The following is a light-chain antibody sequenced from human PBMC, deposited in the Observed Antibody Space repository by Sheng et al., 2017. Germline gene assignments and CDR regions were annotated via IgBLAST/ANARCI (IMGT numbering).Light chain of an antibody. J-gene: IGLJ3*02. V-gene: IGLV3-21*02. CDR2: DDS. CDR1: NIGDKR. CDR3: QVWDSSSDVV. Sequence: SYVLTQPPSVSVAPGQTAKITXGGNNIGDKRVHWYQQKPGQAPVVVVYDDSDRPPGIPERFLWLQLWEHGHLTISRVEAGDEADFYCQVWDSSSDVVFGGGTKLTVL.